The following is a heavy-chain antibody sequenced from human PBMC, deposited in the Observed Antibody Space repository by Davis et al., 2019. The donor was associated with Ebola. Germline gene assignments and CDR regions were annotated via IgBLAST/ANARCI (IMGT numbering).Heavy chain of an antibody. Sequence: SETLSLTCAVYGGSFSGYYWSWIRQPPGKGLEWIGEINHSGSTNYNPSLKSRVTISVDTSKNQFSLKLSSVTAEDTAVYYCARAWRQQLVFDYWGQGTLVTVSS. D-gene: IGHD6-13*01. J-gene: IGHJ4*02. CDR2: INHSGST. CDR3: ARAWRQQLVFDY. CDR1: GGSFSGYY. V-gene: IGHV4-34*01.